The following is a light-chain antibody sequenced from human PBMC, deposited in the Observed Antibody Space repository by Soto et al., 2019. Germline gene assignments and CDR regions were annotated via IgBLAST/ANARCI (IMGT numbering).Light chain of an antibody. V-gene: IGLV2-11*01. Sequence: QSALTQPRSVSGSPGRSVTISCTGTSSDVGGYNYVSCYQQHPGKAPKLMIYDVTTRPAGVPDRFSGAKSGNTASLNISGLQAEDEADYSGSSHAGSSVVVGTGTKVTV. CDR1: SSDVGGYNY. CDR2: DVT. CDR3: SSHAGSSVV. J-gene: IGLJ1*01.